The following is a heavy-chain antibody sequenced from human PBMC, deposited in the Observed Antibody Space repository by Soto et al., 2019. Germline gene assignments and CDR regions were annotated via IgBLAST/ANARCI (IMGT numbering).Heavy chain of an antibody. CDR1: GYTFTGFY. Sequence: QVQLVQSGADVKKPGASVKVSCKALGYTFTGFYMHWVRQAPGQGLEWMGWINPKSGDTEYAQKFLGWVTMTRDTSISTAYMELSRLKSDDTAVYYCASGGSTVTREFDYWGQGTLVSVSS. D-gene: IGHD4-17*01. CDR2: INPKSGDT. J-gene: IGHJ4*02. V-gene: IGHV1-2*04. CDR3: ASGGSTVTREFDY.